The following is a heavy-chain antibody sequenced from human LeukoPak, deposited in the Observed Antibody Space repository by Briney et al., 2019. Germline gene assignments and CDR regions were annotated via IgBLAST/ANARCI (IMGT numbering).Heavy chain of an antibody. CDR2: IIPIFGTA. V-gene: IGHV1-69*05. CDR3: ARSECSSTSCAGYFDY. J-gene: IGHJ4*02. D-gene: IGHD2-2*01. CDR1: GGTFSSYA. Sequence: SVKVSCKASGGTFSSYAISWVRQAPGQGLEWMGGIIPIFGTANYAQKFQGRVTITTDESTSTAYMELSSLRSEDTAVYYCARSECSSTSCAGYFDYWGQGTLVTVSS.